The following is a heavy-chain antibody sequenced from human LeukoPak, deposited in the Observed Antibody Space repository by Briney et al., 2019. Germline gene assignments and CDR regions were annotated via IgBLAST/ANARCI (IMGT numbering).Heavy chain of an antibody. V-gene: IGHV1-69*01. CDR2: IIPIFGTA. D-gene: IGHD5-24*01. CDR3: ASRHRDGYNTH. J-gene: IGHJ4*02. CDR1: GGTFSSYA. Sequence: GASVKVSCKASGGTFSSYAISWVRQAPGQGLEWMGGIIPIFGTANYAQKFQGRVTITADESTSTAYMELSSLRSEDTAVYYCASRHRDGYNTHWGQGTLVTVSS.